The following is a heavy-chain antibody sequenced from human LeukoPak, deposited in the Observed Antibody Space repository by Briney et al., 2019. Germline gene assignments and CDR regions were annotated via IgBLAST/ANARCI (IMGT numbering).Heavy chain of an antibody. Sequence: GSVKVSCTASGYTFTTYAMHWVRQAPGQRLEWMGWINTGNGNTKCSQRFQGRVTITRDTSASTAYMELSSLRSEDTAVYYCARAVGELFPSDYWGQGTLVTVSS. V-gene: IGHV1-3*04. J-gene: IGHJ4*02. CDR2: INTGNGNT. D-gene: IGHD3-10*01. CDR3: ARAVGELFPSDY. CDR1: GYTFTTYA.